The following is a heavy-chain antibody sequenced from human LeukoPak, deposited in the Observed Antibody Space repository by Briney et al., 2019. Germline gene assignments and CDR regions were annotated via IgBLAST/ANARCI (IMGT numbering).Heavy chain of an antibody. D-gene: IGHD3-22*01. J-gene: IGHJ4*02. V-gene: IGHV4-39*07. CDR3: ARVTGYMIEDYFDY. Sequence: SEALSLTCTVSGGSISSSSYYWGWIRQPPGKGLEWIGTIYYSGSTDYNPSLKSRVTISVETSKNQFSLKLSSVTAADTAVYYCARVTGYMIEDYFDYWGQGTLVTVSS. CDR1: GGSISSSSYY. CDR2: IYYSGST.